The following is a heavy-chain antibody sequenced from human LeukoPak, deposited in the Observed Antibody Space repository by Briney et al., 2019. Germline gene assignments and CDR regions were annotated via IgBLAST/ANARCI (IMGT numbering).Heavy chain of an antibody. CDR2: IIPIYPTT. J-gene: IGHJ3*02. D-gene: IGHD1-1*01. V-gene: IGHV1-69*13. CDR1: GGTFNSFA. Sequence: ASVNVSCKASGGTFNSFALSWVRQAPGQGLEWMGGIIPIYPTTEYAQKFHGRVTITADESTSTAYMELSSLRSEDTAVYYCATLGTTGTTRAFDIWGQGTMVTVSS. CDR3: ATLGTTGTTRAFDI.